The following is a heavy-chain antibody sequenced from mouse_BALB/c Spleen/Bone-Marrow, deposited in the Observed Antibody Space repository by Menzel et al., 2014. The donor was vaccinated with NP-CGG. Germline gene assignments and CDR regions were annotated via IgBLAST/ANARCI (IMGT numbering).Heavy chain of an antibody. CDR1: GYTFTDYA. D-gene: IGHD3-2*01. J-gene: IGHJ4*01. CDR2: ISTYYGDA. Sequence: VQLQQSGAELVRPGVSVKISCKGSGYTFTDYAMHWVKQSHAKSLEWIGVISTYYGDASYNQKFKGKATMTVDKSSSTAYMELARLTSEDSAIYYCARRADSSGYVDAMYYWGQGTSVTVSS. CDR3: ARRADSSGYVDAMYY. V-gene: IGHV1S137*01.